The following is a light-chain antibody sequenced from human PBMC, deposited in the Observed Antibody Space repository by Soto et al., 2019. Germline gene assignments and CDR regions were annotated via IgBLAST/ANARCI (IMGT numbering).Light chain of an antibody. CDR1: QTISGY. CDR2: AAS. V-gene: IGKV1-39*01. J-gene: IGKJ1*01. Sequence: DIQMTQSPSSLSASVGDRVTITFRASQTISGYLNWYQQKPGKAPELLIYAASYLGNGVPSRFSGSGSGTYFTLTISSLQPEDLATYYCQQYNSYSSWTFGQGTKVDIK. CDR3: QQYNSYSSWT.